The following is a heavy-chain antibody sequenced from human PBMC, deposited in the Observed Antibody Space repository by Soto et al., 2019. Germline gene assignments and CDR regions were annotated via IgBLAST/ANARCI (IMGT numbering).Heavy chain of an antibody. J-gene: IGHJ4*02. D-gene: IGHD6-25*01. CDR2: ISGDGRSI. V-gene: IGHV3-74*03. CDR1: GFTFNTW. Sequence: EVHLVESGGGLVQPGGSLRLPCVASGFTFNTWMHWVRQAPGKGLVWVSRISGDGRSISYADSVKGRFIISRDNAKDTLYLQMNSLTVEDTGIYYCTRGASGYGNFDYWGPGALVTVSS. CDR3: TRGASGYGNFDY.